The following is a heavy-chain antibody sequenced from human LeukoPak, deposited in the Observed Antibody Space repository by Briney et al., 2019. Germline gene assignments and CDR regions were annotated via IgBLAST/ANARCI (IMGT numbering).Heavy chain of an antibody. CDR3: ARGAVAGKDFDY. D-gene: IGHD6-19*01. Sequence: PSETLSLTCTVSGGSLNSSSYYWGCIRQPPGRGLEWIGSIYYIGSTYYNPSIKSRVTISVDTSKNQFALKLSSVTAGDTAVDYCARGAVAGKDFDYWGQGTLVTVSS. V-gene: IGHV4-39*06. J-gene: IGHJ4*02. CDR2: IYYIGST. CDR1: GGSLNSSSYY.